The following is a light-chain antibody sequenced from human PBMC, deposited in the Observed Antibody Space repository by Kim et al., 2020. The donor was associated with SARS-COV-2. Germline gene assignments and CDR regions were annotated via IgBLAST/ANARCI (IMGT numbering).Light chain of an antibody. CDR2: LEGSGDY. CDR1: SGHSSYI. V-gene: IGLV4-60*03. J-gene: IGLJ3*02. CDR3: ETWESNTRV. Sequence: QPVLTQSSSASASLGSSVKLTCTLSSGHSSYIIAWHQQQPGKAPRYLMKLEGSGDYNKGSGVPDRFSGSSSGADRYLTISNLQSEDEADYYCETWESNTRVFGGGTQLTVL.